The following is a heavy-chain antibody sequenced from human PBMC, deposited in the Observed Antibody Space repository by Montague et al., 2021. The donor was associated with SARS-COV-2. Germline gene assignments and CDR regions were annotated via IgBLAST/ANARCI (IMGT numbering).Heavy chain of an antibody. Sequence: SLRLSCAASGLTFSNIWMSRVRQAPGKGLEWVANIKPDESEKNYVDSVKGRFSISRDNAKDVLYLQMNSLRAEDTALYYCAKDSYYYGLGYGMDVWGQGTTVTVSS. CDR3: AKDSYYYGLGYGMDV. D-gene: IGHD3-10*01. V-gene: IGHV3-7*03. CDR2: IKPDESEK. CDR1: GLTFSNIW. J-gene: IGHJ6*02.